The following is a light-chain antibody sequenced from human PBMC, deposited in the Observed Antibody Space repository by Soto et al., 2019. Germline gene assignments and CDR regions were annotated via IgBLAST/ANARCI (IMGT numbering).Light chain of an antibody. J-gene: IGKJ2*01. Sequence: DIQLTQSPSFLSASVGDRVTITCRASQGIGSNLAWYQQKPGKAPKVLIYAASTLQTGVPSRFSGSGSGTEVTLPIGSRQPEDFATYYCQQLNISSYTFGQGTKLEIK. CDR3: QQLNISSYT. CDR1: QGIGSN. V-gene: IGKV1-9*01. CDR2: AAS.